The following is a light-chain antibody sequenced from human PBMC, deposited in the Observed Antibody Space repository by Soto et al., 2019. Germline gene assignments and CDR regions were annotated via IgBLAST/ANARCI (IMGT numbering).Light chain of an antibody. CDR1: QSVSSY. CDR3: QQRSNWPPWT. Sequence: EIVLTQSPATLSLSPGERATLSCRASQSVSSYLAWYQQKPGQAPRLLIYDASNRAKGIPARFSGSGSGTDFTLTISSLEPEEFAVYYCQQRSNWPPWTFGQGTKVEIK. V-gene: IGKV3-11*01. J-gene: IGKJ1*01. CDR2: DAS.